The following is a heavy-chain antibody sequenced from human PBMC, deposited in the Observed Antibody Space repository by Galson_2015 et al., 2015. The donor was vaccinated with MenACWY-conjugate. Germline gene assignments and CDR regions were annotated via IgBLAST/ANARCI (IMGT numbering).Heavy chain of an antibody. CDR1: GFTFNSYA. V-gene: IGHV3-30*18. D-gene: IGHD1-1*01. Sequence: SLRLSCATSGFTFNSYAMHWVRQAPGKGLEWVAAISYDGSETHYVGSVKGRFTISRDKAKNSVYLQMNNLRAEDTAVYYCAKDALSDSTGRTWSYYGMDVWGQGTPVTVSS. J-gene: IGHJ6*02. CDR3: AKDALSDSTGRTWSYYGMDV. CDR2: ISYDGSET.